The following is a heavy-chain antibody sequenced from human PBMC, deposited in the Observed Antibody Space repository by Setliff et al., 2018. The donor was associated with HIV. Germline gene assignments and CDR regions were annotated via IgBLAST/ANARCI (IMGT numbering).Heavy chain of an antibody. J-gene: IGHJ4*02. V-gene: IGHV3-20*03. Sequence: ADTVKGRFTISRDNAKNSLYLQMDSLRAEDTALYYCARAVVAYGDLYYFDYWGQGTLVTVSS. D-gene: IGHD4-17*01. CDR3: ARAVVAYGDLYYFDY.